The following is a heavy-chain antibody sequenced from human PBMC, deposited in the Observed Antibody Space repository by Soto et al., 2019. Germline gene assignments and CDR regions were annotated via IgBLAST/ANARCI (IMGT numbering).Heavy chain of an antibody. V-gene: IGHV4-39*01. J-gene: IGHJ5*02. D-gene: IGHD3-22*01. CDR3: ARHRNYYDSSGYYNLFDP. Sequence: NPSETLSLTCTVSGGSISSSSYYWGWIRQPPGKGLEWIGSIYYSGSTYYNPSLKSRVTISVDTSKNQFSLKLSSVTAADTAVYYCARHRNYYDSSGYYNLFDPWGQGTLVIVSS. CDR2: IYYSGST. CDR1: GGSISSSSYY.